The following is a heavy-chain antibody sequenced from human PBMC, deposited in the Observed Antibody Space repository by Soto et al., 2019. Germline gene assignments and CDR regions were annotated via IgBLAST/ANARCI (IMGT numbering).Heavy chain of an antibody. Sequence: QPGGSLRLSCATSGLTFSNYAMSWVRQAPGGGLEWVSSMSGSGSTTYYADSVRGRFTISRDRSKNTLYLQMSSLRAEDTALYYCAKNQERELPRVIDFWGQGTLVTV. J-gene: IGHJ4*02. V-gene: IGHV3-23*01. CDR1: GLTFSNYA. CDR2: MSGSGSTT. CDR3: AKNQERELPRVIDF. D-gene: IGHD1-7*01.